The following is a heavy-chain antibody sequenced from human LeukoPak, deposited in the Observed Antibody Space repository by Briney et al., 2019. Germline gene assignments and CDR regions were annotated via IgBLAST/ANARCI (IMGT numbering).Heavy chain of an antibody. CDR1: GFTFSTYA. CDR2: IADRAVFT. CDR3: AKERSSGYDY. Sequence: GGSLRLSCAASGFTFSTYAMSWVRQAPGKGLEWVSGIADRAVFTHYAESVKGRFTISRDNSKNTLYLEMNDLRADDTAVYYCAKERSSGYDYWGQGTLVTVSS. V-gene: IGHV3-23*01. D-gene: IGHD3-3*01. J-gene: IGHJ4*02.